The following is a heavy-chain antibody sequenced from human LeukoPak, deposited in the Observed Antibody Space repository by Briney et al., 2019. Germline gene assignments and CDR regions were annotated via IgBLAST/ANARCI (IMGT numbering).Heavy chain of an antibody. CDR3: ARGGLRTAYSSSWYFWFDP. Sequence: AAVKVSCKASGYTFTSYGISGVRQAPGQGLDWMGWISAYNGNTNYAQKLQGRVTMTTDTSTSTAYMELRSLRSDDTAVYYCARGGLRTAYSSSWYFWFDPWGQGTLVTVSS. CDR1: GYTFTSYG. V-gene: IGHV1-18*01. CDR2: ISAYNGNT. D-gene: IGHD6-13*01. J-gene: IGHJ5*02.